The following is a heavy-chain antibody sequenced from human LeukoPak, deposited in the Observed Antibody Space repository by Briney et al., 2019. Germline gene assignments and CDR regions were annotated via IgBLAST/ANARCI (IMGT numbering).Heavy chain of an antibody. V-gene: IGHV3-48*03. J-gene: IGHJ4*02. D-gene: IGHD3-9*01. CDR3: AKEGILTGYFTPYYFDY. Sequence: GGSLRLSCAASGFTFSSYEMNWVRQAPGKGLEWVSYISSSGSTICYADSVKGRFTISRDNAKNSLYLQMNSLRAEDTAVYYCAKEGILTGYFTPYYFDYWGQGTLVTVSS. CDR1: GFTFSSYE. CDR2: ISSSGSTI.